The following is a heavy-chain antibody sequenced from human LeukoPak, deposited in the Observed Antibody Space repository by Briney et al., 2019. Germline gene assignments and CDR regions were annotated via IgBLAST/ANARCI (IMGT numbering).Heavy chain of an antibody. Sequence: GGSLRLSCAAPGFTLSNYALSWVRQAPGEGLEWVSGISGSETFYADFVQGRFTISRDNSRNTVYLRMNSLRVEDTAIYYCATLYNTDIDFWGQGTLVTVSS. J-gene: IGHJ4*02. CDR3: ATLYNTDIDF. V-gene: IGHV3-23*01. CDR1: GFTLSNYA. D-gene: IGHD1-14*01. CDR2: ISGSET.